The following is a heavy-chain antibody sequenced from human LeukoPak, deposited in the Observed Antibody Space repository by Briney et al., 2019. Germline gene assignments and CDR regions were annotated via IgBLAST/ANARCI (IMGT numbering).Heavy chain of an antibody. CDR2: IYSGGIT. J-gene: IGHJ3*02. V-gene: IGHV3-53*01. Sequence: GGSLRLSCAASGFTVSSNYMSWVRRAPGKGLEWVSLIYSGGITYYADSVKGRFTISRDNSKNTLYLQMNSLRAEDTAVYYCARDVCGGDCYPGGLGAFDIWGQGTMVTVSS. CDR1: GFTVSSNY. CDR3: ARDVCGGDCYPGGLGAFDI. D-gene: IGHD2-21*02.